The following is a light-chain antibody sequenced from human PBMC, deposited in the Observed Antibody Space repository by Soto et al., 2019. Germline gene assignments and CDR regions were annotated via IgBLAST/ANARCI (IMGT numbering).Light chain of an antibody. Sequence: EVVLTQSPGTLSLSPGERDTLSCRASQSVSSNYFAWYQQKPGQAPRLLIYGISSRATGIPDRFSGSGSGTDFTLTISRLEPEDFAVYYCEQYGSSPRTFGQGTKVEI. CDR1: QSVSSNY. V-gene: IGKV3-20*01. J-gene: IGKJ1*01. CDR2: GIS. CDR3: EQYGSSPRT.